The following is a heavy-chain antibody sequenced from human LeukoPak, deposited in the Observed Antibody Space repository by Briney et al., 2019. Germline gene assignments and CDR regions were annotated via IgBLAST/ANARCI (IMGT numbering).Heavy chain of an antibody. J-gene: IGHJ4*02. V-gene: IGHV3-30*04. CDR1: GFTFSSYA. D-gene: IGHD1-26*01. CDR2: ISYDGSNK. CDR3: AKGKWELLISYYFDY. Sequence: PGRSLRLSCAASGFTFSSYAMHWVRQAPGKGLEWVAVISYDGSNKYYADSVKGRFTISRDNSKNTLYLQMNSLRAEDTAVYYCAKGKWELLISYYFDYWGQGTLVTVSS.